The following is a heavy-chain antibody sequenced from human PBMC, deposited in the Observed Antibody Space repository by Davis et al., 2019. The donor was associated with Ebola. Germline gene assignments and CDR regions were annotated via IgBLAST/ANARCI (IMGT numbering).Heavy chain of an antibody. CDR3: ARDRAMIVVVEFDY. D-gene: IGHD3-22*01. CDR2: ISYDGSNK. V-gene: IGHV3-30-3*01. J-gene: IGHJ4*02. Sequence: PGGSLRLSCAASGFTFSSYAMHWVRQAPGKGLEWVAVISYDGSNKYYADSVKGRFTISRDNSKNTLYLQMNSLRAEDTAVYYCARDRAMIVVVEFDYWGQGTLVTVSS. CDR1: GFTFSSYA.